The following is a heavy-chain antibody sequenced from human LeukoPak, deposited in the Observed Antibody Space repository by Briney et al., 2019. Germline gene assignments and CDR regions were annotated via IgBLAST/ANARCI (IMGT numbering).Heavy chain of an antibody. V-gene: IGHV1-3*01. CDR3: ARWGTTVTKAYDAFDI. J-gene: IGHJ3*02. Sequence: ASVKVSCKASGYTFTSCAMHWVRQAPGQRLEWMGWINAGNGNTKYSQKFQGRVTITRDTSASTAYMELSSLRSEDTAVYYCARWGTTVTKAYDAFDIWGQGTMVTVSS. CDR1: GYTFTSCA. D-gene: IGHD4-17*01. CDR2: INAGNGNT.